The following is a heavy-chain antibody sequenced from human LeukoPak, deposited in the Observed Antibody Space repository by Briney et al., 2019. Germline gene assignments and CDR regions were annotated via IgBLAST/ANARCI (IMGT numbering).Heavy chain of an antibody. CDR3: ARGNNENYYDWFDP. Sequence: GGSLKISCKGSGYRFTNYWIGWVRQMPGKGLEWMGLIFPGDSDIRYSPSFQGQVTISVDKSISTAYLQWRSLKASDTAIYYCARGNNENYYDWFDPWGQGSLVTVSS. J-gene: IGHJ5*02. CDR1: GYRFTNYW. V-gene: IGHV5-51*01. D-gene: IGHD1-26*01. CDR2: IFPGDSDI.